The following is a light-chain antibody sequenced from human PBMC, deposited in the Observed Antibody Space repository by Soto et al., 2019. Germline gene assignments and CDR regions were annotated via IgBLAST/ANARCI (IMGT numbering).Light chain of an antibody. CDR2: EAS. Sequence: QSTLTRPASVSGSPGQSITISCTGTSSDVGSHNLVSWYQQFPGKAPKLIIFEASKRPSGVSNRFSGSKSGSTASLTISGLQAEDEADYYCCSNAAGSTYVFGSGTKVTVL. V-gene: IGLV2-23*01. CDR3: CSNAAGSTYV. CDR1: SSDVGSHNL. J-gene: IGLJ1*01.